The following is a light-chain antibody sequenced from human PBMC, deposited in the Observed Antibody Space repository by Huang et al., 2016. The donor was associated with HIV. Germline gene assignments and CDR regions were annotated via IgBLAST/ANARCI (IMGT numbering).Light chain of an antibody. V-gene: IGKV3-15*01. Sequence: EIVMTQSPATLSVSPGERVILSCRASESVSSSLAWYQQKPGQAPRLLIYGASTRASGVPPRFSGSGSGTEFTLTISSLQSADFAVYHCQQYNNWPPLLTFGGGTKVEIK. CDR1: ESVSSS. CDR2: GAS. CDR3: QQYNNWPPLLT. J-gene: IGKJ4*01.